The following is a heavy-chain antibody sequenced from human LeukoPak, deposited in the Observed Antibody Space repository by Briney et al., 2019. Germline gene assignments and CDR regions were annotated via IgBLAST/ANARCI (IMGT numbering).Heavy chain of an antibody. V-gene: IGHV3-11*01. CDR2: ISTSASSI. Sequence: PGGSLRLSCGASGFTFSDYYMSWIRQTPGKGLEWLAYISTSASSIDYADSVKGRFTISRDNAKNSLYLQMNSLRAEDTALYYCAKDGGYSYDYFDYWGQGTLVTVSS. CDR3: AKDGGYSYDYFDY. CDR1: GFTFSDYY. D-gene: IGHD5-18*01. J-gene: IGHJ4*02.